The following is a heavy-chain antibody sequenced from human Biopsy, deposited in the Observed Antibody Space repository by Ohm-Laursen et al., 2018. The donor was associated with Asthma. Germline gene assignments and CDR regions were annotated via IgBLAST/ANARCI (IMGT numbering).Heavy chain of an antibody. D-gene: IGHD2-8*01. CDR2: TTFDGGTQ. V-gene: IGHV3-30*03. CDR3: ARERAGVLGSYNGMDV. J-gene: IGHJ6*02. CDR1: GFSGLTFRDFG. Sequence: SSLRLSCTASGFSGLTFRDFGMHWVRQAPGKGLEWVAATTFDGGTQYYTDSVKGRFTISRDNSRNTLNLQMNSVRPDDTAVYFCARERAGVLGSYNGMDVWGPGTTVSVSS.